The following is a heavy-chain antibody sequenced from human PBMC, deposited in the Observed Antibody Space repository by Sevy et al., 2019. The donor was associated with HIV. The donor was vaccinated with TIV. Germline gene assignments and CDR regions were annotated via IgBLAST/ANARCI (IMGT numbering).Heavy chain of an antibody. CDR3: ARADCGGDCYLVFDY. J-gene: IGHJ4*02. Sequence: GESLRLSCAASGFTFSTYGMHWVRQAPGKGLEWVAFIRFDGNSKYYADSVKGRFTISRDNSKNTLDLQLNSLTAEDTAVYYCARADCGGDCYLVFDYRGQGTLVTVSS. D-gene: IGHD2-21*01. CDR2: IRFDGNSK. V-gene: IGHV3-30*02. CDR1: GFTFSTYG.